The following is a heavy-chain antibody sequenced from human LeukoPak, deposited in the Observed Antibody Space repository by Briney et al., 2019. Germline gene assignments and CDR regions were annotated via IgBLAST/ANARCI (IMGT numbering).Heavy chain of an antibody. CDR3: ARRQNLYDSSGSDY. CDR1: GFTFSSYG. CDR2: ISYDGSNK. Sequence: GRSLRLSCAASGFTFSSYGMHWVRQAPGKGLEWVAVISYDGSNKYYADSVKGRFTISRDSSKNTLYLQMNSLRAEDTAVYYCARRQNLYDSSGSDYWGQGTLVTVSS. D-gene: IGHD3-22*01. J-gene: IGHJ4*02. V-gene: IGHV3-30*03.